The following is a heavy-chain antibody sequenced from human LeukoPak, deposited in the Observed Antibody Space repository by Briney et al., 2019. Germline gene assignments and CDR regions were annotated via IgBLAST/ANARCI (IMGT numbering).Heavy chain of an antibody. CDR2: IDPSGGST. CDR1: GYTFTSYY. Sequence: GASVKVSCKASGYTFTSYYTHWVRQAPGQGLEWMGIIDPSGGSTSYAQKFQGRVTMTRDTSTSTVYMELSSLRSEDTAVYYCARDLRVSSSPYYFDYWGQGTLVTVSS. J-gene: IGHJ4*02. D-gene: IGHD6-13*01. V-gene: IGHV1-46*01. CDR3: ARDLRVSSSPYYFDY.